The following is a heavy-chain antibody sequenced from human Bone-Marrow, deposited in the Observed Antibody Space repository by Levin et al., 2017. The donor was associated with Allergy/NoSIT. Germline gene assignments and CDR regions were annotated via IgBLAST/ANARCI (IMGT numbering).Heavy chain of an antibody. D-gene: IGHD4-11*01. V-gene: IGHV3-72*01. J-gene: IGHJ6*02. Sequence: GGSLRLSCAGSGFTFSDRCVHWVRQAPGKGLEWVGRSTNKANSHTTDYAASVEGRLSISRDDSKNSVLLQLNSLRTEDSAVYYCIIDYSGDRYALDVWGQGTTVTVSS. CDR2: STNKANSHTT. CDR1: GFTFSDRC. CDR3: IIDYSGDRYALDV.